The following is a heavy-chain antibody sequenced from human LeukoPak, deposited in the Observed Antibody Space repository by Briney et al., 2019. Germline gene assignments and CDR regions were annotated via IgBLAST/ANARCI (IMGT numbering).Heavy chain of an antibody. D-gene: IGHD3-3*01. J-gene: IGHJ4*02. V-gene: IGHV4-61*02. CDR2: IYTSGST. CDR1: GGSIRSGNHY. Sequence: SETLSLTCTVSGGSIRSGNHYWSWIRQPAGKGLEWIGRIYTSGSTNYNPSLKSRVTISVDTSKNQFSLELSSMTAADTAVYYCARDRYDFWSGYFDYWGQGTLVTVSS. CDR3: ARDRYDFWSGYFDY.